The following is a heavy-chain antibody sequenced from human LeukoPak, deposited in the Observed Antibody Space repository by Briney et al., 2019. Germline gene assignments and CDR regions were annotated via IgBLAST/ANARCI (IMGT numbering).Heavy chain of an antibody. CDR1: GYTFTSYD. CDR3: AVRGPQYYYGSGTDY. V-gene: IGHV1-8*01. J-gene: IGHJ4*02. D-gene: IGHD3-10*01. Sequence: GASVKVSCKASGYTFTSYDINWVRQATGQGLEWMGWMNPNSGNTGYAQKFQGRVTMTRNTSISTAYMELSSLRSEDTAVYYCAVRGPQYYYGSGTDYWGQGTLVTVSS. CDR2: MNPNSGNT.